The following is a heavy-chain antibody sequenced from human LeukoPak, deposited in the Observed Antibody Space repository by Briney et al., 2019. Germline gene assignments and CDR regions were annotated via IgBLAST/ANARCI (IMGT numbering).Heavy chain of an antibody. Sequence: GGSLRLSCAASGFTFSSYSMNWVRQAPGKGLEWVSSISSSSSYIYYADSVKGRFTISRDNAKNSLYLQMNSLRAEDTAVNYCARVKWGYDSSGYPDYWGQGTLVTVSS. V-gene: IGHV3-21*01. D-gene: IGHD3-22*01. CDR1: GFTFSSYS. CDR3: ARVKWGYDSSGYPDY. J-gene: IGHJ4*02. CDR2: ISSSSSYI.